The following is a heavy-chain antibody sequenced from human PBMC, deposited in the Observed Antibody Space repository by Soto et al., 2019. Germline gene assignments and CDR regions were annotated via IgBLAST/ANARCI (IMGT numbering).Heavy chain of an antibody. D-gene: IGHD3-22*01. V-gene: IGHV3-23*01. CDR2: ISGSGDNT. CDR1: GFPFRSYA. J-gene: IGHJ3*02. CDR3: AKGGYYYDSSDSDALDI. Sequence: GGSLRLSCAVSGFPFRSYAMSWVRQAPGKGLEWVSAISGSGDNTYLADSVKGRFTISRDNLKNTLYLQMNSLRAEDTAVYYCAKGGYYYDSSDSDALDIWGQGTMVTVSS.